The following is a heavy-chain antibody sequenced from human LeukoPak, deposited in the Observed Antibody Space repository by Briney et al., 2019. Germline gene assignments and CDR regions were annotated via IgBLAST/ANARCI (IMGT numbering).Heavy chain of an antibody. J-gene: IGHJ6*03. CDR1: GGSFSGYY. D-gene: IGHD2-15*01. V-gene: IGHV4-34*01. CDR3: ARAGTVGYCSGGSCYYYYYYYMDV. CDR2: INHSGST. Sequence: SETLSLTCAVYGGSFSGYYWSWIRQPPGKGLEWIGEINHSGSTNYNPSLKSRVTISVDTSKNQFSLKLSSVTAADTAVYYCARAGTVGYCSGGSCYYYYYYYMDVWGKGTTVTVSS.